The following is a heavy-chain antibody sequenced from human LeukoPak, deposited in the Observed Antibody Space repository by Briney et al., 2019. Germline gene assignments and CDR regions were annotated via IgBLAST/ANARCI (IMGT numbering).Heavy chain of an antibody. D-gene: IGHD2-8*01. CDR3: ARLNTNAYPYFFDY. J-gene: IGHJ4*02. CDR1: GGSISNSSYY. CDR2: VFYSGST. V-gene: IGHV4-39*02. Sequence: SETLSLTCTVSGGSISNSSYYWGWIRQPPGKGLEWIGSVFYSGSTYYNPSLKSRVTIYVDKSKNHFSLKLSSVTAADTALYYCARLNTNAYPYFFDYWGQGTLVTVSS.